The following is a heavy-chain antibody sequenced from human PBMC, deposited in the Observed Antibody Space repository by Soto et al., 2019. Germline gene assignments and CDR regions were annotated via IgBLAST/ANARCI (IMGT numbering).Heavy chain of an antibody. J-gene: IGHJ4*02. CDR1: GFTFGDYG. Sequence: PGGSLRLSCKTFGFTFGDYGRSWFRQAPGKGLEWVGFIRTKDYGEATEYAASVKGRFTISRDDSDRIVYLQMNSLTRGDTAIYYCSRSTTVTRKSDYWGQGA. D-gene: IGHD4-17*01. V-gene: IGHV3-49*03. CDR2: IRTKDYGEAT. CDR3: SRSTTVTRKSDY.